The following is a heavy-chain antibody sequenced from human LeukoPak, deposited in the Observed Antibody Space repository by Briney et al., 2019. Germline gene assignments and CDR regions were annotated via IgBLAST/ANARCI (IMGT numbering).Heavy chain of an antibody. Sequence: PSETLSLTCTVSGGSVSSHFWSWIRQPPGKGLEWIGYIYNSGITNYNPSLKSRVTMSVDTSKNQFSLMLRSVTAADTAVYYCARSRFPYSSGSYFDYWGQGALVTVSS. J-gene: IGHJ4*02. V-gene: IGHV4-59*02. CDR1: GGSVSSHF. CDR3: ARSRFPYSSGSYFDY. D-gene: IGHD3-10*01. CDR2: IYNSGIT.